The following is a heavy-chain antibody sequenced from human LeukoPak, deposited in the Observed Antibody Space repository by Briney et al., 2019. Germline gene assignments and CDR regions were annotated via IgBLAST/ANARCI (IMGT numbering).Heavy chain of an antibody. CDR2: IYYSGST. D-gene: IGHD2-15*01. V-gene: IGHV4-61*01. Sequence: PSETLSLTCTVSGGSVSSGSYYWSWIRQPPGKGLEWIGCIYYSGSTNYNPSLKSRVTISVDTSKNQSSLKLSSVTAADTAVYYCAREPHCSGGSCYGYFDYWGQGTLVTVSS. J-gene: IGHJ4*02. CDR1: GGSVSSGSYY. CDR3: AREPHCSGGSCYGYFDY.